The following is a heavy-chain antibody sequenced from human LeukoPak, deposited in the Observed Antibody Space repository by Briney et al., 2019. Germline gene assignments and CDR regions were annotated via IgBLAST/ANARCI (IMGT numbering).Heavy chain of an antibody. J-gene: IGHJ4*02. V-gene: IGHV2-5*02. D-gene: IGHD3-3*01. CDR1: GFSLSTRGVG. CDR3: AHWRDYFDY. CDR2: LYWADDK. Sequence: SGPTLVNPTQTLTLTCTYSGFSLSTRGVGVGWIRQPPGKALEWLALLYWADDKRYSPCLKVRLPFTKDTSKNQVALTMTNMDPVDTATYYCAHWRDYFDYLGQGTLVTVSS.